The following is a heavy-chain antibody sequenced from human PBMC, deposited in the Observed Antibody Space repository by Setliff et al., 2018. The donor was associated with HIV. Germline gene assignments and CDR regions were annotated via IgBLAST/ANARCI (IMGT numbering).Heavy chain of an antibody. CDR3: ATSGFYDILTGPTPGVFDI. CDR1: GYTFTSYD. CDR2: MNPNSGNT. V-gene: IGHV1-8*02. Sequence: ASVKVSCKASGYTFTSYDINWVRQAPGQGLEWMGWMNPNSGNTGYARKFQGRITMTRNTSITTAYMALSSLRSEDTAMYYCATSGFYDILTGPTPGVFDIWGQGTMVTVSS. D-gene: IGHD3-9*01. J-gene: IGHJ3*02.